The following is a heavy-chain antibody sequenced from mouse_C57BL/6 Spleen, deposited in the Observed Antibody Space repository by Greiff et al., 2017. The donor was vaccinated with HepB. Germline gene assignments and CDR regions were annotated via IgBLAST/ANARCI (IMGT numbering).Heavy chain of an antibody. J-gene: IGHJ2*01. V-gene: IGHV14-1*01. Sequence: EVKLVESGAELVRPGASVKLSCTASGFNIKDYYMHWVKQRPEQGLEWIGRIDPEDGDTEYAPKFQGKATMTADTSSNTAYLQLSSLTSEDTAVYYCTTLLGGYYYGSSYDFDYWGQGTTLTVSS. CDR2: IDPEDGDT. CDR1: GFNIKDYY. CDR3: TTLLGGYYYGSSYDFDY. D-gene: IGHD1-1*01.